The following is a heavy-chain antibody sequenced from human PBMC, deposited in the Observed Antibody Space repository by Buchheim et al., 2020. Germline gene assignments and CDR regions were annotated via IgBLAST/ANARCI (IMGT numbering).Heavy chain of an antibody. CDR3: VKNERGLDY. D-gene: IGHD5-24*01. CDR2: IWYDGSNK. V-gene: IGHV3-33*06. Sequence: QVQLVESGGGVVQPGTSLRLSCRVSGFSFSDYGMHWIRQAPGKGLEWVAVIWYDGSNKYYADSVKGRFTISRDNSKNTLYLQMNSLRAEDTAVYYCVKNERGLDYWGQGTL. CDR1: GFSFSDYG. J-gene: IGHJ4*02.